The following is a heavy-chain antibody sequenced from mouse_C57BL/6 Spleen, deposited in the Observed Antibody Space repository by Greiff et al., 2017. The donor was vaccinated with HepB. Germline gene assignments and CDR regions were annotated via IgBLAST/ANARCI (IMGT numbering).Heavy chain of an antibody. CDR2: INPNNGGT. J-gene: IGHJ2*01. Sequence: EVKLMESGPELVKPGASVKIPCKASGYTFTDYNMDWVKQSHGKSLEWIGDINPNNGGTIYNQKFKGKATLTVDKSSSTAYMELRSLTSEDTAVYYCAREDGSRADYFDYWGQGTTLTVSS. CDR3: AREDGSRADYFDY. CDR1: GYTFTDYN. D-gene: IGHD1-1*01. V-gene: IGHV1-18*01.